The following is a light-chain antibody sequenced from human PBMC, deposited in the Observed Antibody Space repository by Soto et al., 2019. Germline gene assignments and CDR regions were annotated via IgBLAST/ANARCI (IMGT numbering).Light chain of an antibody. CDR2: DAS. J-gene: IGKJ2*01. Sequence: DLQMTQSPSSLSASVGDRVTLTCQASHNISNYLNWYQQKPRKAPKVLIYDASNLETGVPSKFSGSGSGTEFALTISSLQPEDVATYYCQQYDSLPLTFGQGTKLEIK. V-gene: IGKV1-33*01. CDR1: HNISNY. CDR3: QQYDSLPLT.